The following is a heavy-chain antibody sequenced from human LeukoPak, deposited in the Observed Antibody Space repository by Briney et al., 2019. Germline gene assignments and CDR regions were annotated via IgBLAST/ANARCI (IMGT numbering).Heavy chain of an antibody. Sequence: ASVKVSYKASGYTFTSYDINWVRQATGQGLEWMGWMNPNSGNTGYAQKFQGRVTMTRNTSISTAYMELSSLRSEDTAVYYCARAYSSGWPLNYWGQGTLVTVSS. J-gene: IGHJ4*02. CDR3: ARAYSSGWPLNY. CDR1: GYTFTSYD. CDR2: MNPNSGNT. D-gene: IGHD6-19*01. V-gene: IGHV1-8*01.